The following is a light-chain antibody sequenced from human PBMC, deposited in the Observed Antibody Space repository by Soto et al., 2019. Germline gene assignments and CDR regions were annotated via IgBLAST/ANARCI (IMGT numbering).Light chain of an antibody. CDR3: CSYTSISTYV. Sequence: QSVLTQPASVSGSPGQSITISCTGTDSDVGGYNYVSWYQQHPGKAPKLMIYEVINRPSGVSNRFSGSKSANTASLTISGLQAEDEADYYCCSYTSISTYVFGTGTKVTVL. V-gene: IGLV2-14*03. J-gene: IGLJ1*01. CDR1: DSDVGGYNY. CDR2: EVI.